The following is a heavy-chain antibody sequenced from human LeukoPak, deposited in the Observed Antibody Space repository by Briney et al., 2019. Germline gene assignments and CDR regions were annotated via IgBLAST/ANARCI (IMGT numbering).Heavy chain of an antibody. Sequence: SETLSLTCTVSGYSISSGYYWGWIRQPPGKGLEWIGSIYHSGSTYYNPSLKSRVTISVDTSKNQFSLRLSSVTAADTAVYYCARVTGYVMEDYFDYWGQGTLVTVSS. V-gene: IGHV4-38-2*02. D-gene: IGHD6-13*01. CDR3: ARVTGYVMEDYFDY. J-gene: IGHJ4*02. CDR2: IYHSGST. CDR1: GYSISSGYY.